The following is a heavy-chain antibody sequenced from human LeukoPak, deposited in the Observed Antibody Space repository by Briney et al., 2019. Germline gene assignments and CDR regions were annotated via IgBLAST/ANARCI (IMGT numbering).Heavy chain of an antibody. CDR1: GGSISSSSYY. J-gene: IGHJ6*03. V-gene: IGHV4-39*07. Sequence: SETLSLTCTVSGGSISSSSYYWGWIRQPPGKGLEWIGEINHSGGTKYNPSLKSRVTISVDTSKNQFSLTLSSVTAADTAMYYCARVKDPGGYYYYYYMDVWGKGTTVTVSS. D-gene: IGHD3-16*01. CDR3: ARVKDPGGYYYYYYMDV. CDR2: INHSGGT.